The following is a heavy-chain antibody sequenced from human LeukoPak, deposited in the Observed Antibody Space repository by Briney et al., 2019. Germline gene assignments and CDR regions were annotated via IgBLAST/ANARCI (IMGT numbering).Heavy chain of an antibody. CDR1: GFTFSSYA. CDR3: ATGGSWNFDY. J-gene: IGHJ4*02. D-gene: IGHD1-26*01. Sequence: PGRSLRLSCAASGFTFSSYAMHWVRQAPGKGLEWVAVISYDGSNKYYADSVKGRFTISRDNSKNTLYLQMNSLRAEDTAVYYCATGGSWNFDYWGQGTLVTVSS. V-gene: IGHV3-30-3*01. CDR2: ISYDGSNK.